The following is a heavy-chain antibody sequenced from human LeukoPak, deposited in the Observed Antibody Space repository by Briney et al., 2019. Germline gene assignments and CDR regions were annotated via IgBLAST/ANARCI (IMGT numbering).Heavy chain of an antibody. Sequence: GGSLRHSCAASGFAFSNYAMSWVRQAPDKGLEWVSVISGSGTDTYYADSVKGRFTVSRDNSKSILYLQLNSLRADDTATYYCAKGKDGYYYHGVDVWGQGTTVTVSS. CDR2: ISGSGTDT. V-gene: IGHV3-23*01. J-gene: IGHJ6*02. CDR1: GFAFSNYA. D-gene: IGHD5-24*01. CDR3: AKGKDGYYYHGVDV.